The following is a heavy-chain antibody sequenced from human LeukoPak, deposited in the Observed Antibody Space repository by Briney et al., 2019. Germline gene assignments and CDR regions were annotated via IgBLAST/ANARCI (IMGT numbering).Heavy chain of an antibody. D-gene: IGHD3-22*01. CDR1: GGTFSSYA. J-gene: IGHJ6*02. CDR2: IIPIFGIA. Sequence: GSSVKASCKASGGTFSSYAISWVRQAPGQGLEWMGRIIPIFGIANYAQKFQGRVTITADKSTSTAYMELSSLRSEDTAVYYCARDHFPHVYYYDSSGYLAGMDVWGQGTTVTVSS. CDR3: ARDHFPHVYYYDSSGYLAGMDV. V-gene: IGHV1-69*04.